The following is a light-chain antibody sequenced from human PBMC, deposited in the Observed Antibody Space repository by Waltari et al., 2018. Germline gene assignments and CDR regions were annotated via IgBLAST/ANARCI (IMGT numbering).Light chain of an antibody. CDR1: RSNIGSNF. Sequence: SVLTQPPSASGTPGQRVTISCSGSRSNIGSNFVYWSQHFPGMAPNLLIYRNNQRPSGVPDRFSGSRSGTSASLAISGLRSVDEADYYCAAWDDSLSGVVFGGGTKVTVL. CDR3: AAWDDSLSGVV. CDR2: RNN. J-gene: IGLJ3*02. V-gene: IGLV1-47*01.